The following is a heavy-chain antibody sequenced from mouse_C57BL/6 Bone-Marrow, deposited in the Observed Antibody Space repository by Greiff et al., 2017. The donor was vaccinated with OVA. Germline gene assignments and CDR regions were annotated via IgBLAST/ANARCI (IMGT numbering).Heavy chain of an antibody. CDR1: GYTFTSYW. J-gene: IGHJ3*01. CDR3: ASAVFAY. Sequence: QVQLQQPGAELVKPGASVKLSCKASGYTFTSYWMQWVKQRPGQGLEWIGEIDPSDSYTNYHQKFQGKATLTVYTSSSTAYMQLNSLTSEDSAVYYCASAVFAYWGQGTLVTVSA. CDR2: IDPSDSYT. V-gene: IGHV1-50*01.